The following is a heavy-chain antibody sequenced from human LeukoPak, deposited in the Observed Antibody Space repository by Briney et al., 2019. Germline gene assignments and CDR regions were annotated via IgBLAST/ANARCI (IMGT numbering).Heavy chain of an antibody. CDR1: GVSINSSSYH. CDR2: IYYSGST. D-gene: IGHD5-12*01. CDR3: ARHEYIVATTDGFDI. V-gene: IGHV4-39*01. J-gene: IGHJ3*02. Sequence: SETLSLTCTVSGVSINSSSYHWGWIRQPPGKGLEWIGSIYYSGSTYYNPSLKSRIIISVDTSKNQFSLKLSSVTAADTAVYYCARHEYIVATTDGFDIWGQGTMVTVSS.